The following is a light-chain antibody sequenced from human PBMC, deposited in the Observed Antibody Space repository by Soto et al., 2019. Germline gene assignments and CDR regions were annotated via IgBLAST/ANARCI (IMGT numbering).Light chain of an antibody. CDR2: KVS. J-gene: IGKJ5*01. V-gene: IGKV2-24*01. CDR3: MQATQFPLT. Sequence: DTVLVQPPLSSPATFGHPASISCRSSQSLVHSDGNTYLSWLQQRPGQPPRLLIYKVSNRFSGVPDRFTGSGAGTEFTLNIARVEAEDVGIYYCMQATQFPLTFGQGTRLDIK. CDR1: QSLVHSDGNTY.